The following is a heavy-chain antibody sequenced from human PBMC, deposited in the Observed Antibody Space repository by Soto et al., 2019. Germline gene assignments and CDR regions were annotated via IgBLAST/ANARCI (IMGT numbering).Heavy chain of an antibody. CDR2: IIPIFGTA. J-gene: IGHJ6*02. CDR1: GGTFSSYA. CDR3: AISLVVRGIYYYYGMDV. V-gene: IGHV1-69*01. Sequence: QVQLVQSGAEVKKPGSSVKVSCKASGGTFSSYAISWVRQAPGQGLEWMGGIIPIFGTANYAQKFQGRVTITADESTSTAYMELSSLRSEDTDVYYCAISLVVRGIYYYYGMDVWGQGNTVTDSS. D-gene: IGHD3-10*01.